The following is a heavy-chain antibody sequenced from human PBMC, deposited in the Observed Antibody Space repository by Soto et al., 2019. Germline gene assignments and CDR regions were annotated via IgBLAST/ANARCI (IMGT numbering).Heavy chain of an antibody. CDR3: ARGAVNWSGYYPPYNWFDP. CDR2: IYYSGST. D-gene: IGHD3-3*01. V-gene: IGHV4-59*01. CDR1: GGSISSYY. Sequence: QVQLQESGPGLVKPSETLSLTCTVSGGSISSYYWSWIRQPPGKGLEWIGYIYYSGSTNYNPSLKSRVTISVDTSKIQFSLKLSSVAAADTAVYYCARGAVNWSGYYPPYNWFDPWGQGTLVTVSS. J-gene: IGHJ5*02.